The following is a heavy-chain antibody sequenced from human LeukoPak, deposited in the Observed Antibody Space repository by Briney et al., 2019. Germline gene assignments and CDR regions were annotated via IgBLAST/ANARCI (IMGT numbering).Heavy chain of an antibody. CDR3: ARLGPYDYVWGSYLRSRAAFDY. D-gene: IGHD3-16*02. CDR2: INHSGST. V-gene: IGHV4-34*01. J-gene: IGHJ4*02. CDR1: GGSFSGYY. Sequence: SETLSLTCAVYGGSFSGYYWSWIRQPPGKGLEWIGEINHSGSTNYNPSLKSRVAISVDTSKNQFSLKLSSVTAADTAVYYCARLGPYDYVWGSYLRSRAAFDYWGQGTLVTVSS.